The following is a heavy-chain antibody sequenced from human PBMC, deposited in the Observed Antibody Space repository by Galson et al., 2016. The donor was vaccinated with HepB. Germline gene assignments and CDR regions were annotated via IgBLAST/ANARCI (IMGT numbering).Heavy chain of an antibody. Sequence: SLRLSCAASGFRFSSYAVSWVRQAPGKGLEWVSGISGSGGRTYYVDSMKGRFTISRDNSKDTLYLQMISLRAEDTAVYYCAGDRGFYSSTWDWGQGTLVTVSS. CDR3: AGDRGFYSSTWD. V-gene: IGHV3-23*01. J-gene: IGHJ4*02. CDR1: GFRFSSYA. D-gene: IGHD2-2*01. CDR2: ISGSGGRT.